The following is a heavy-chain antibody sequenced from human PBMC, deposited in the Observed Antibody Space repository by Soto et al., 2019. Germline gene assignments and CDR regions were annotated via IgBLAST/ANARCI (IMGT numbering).Heavy chain of an antibody. D-gene: IGHD6-13*01. CDR3: ARYRREAVAGYTLDN. Sequence: PSETLSLTCTVSGGSISSNYWTWIRQPPGKGLEWIGYVYNSGSTNYNPSLKSRVTISEDTSKSQFSLKANSMTAADTAVYYCARYRREAVAGYTLDNWGQGSLVTVSS. J-gene: IGHJ4*02. CDR2: VYNSGST. V-gene: IGHV4-59*01. CDR1: GGSISSNY.